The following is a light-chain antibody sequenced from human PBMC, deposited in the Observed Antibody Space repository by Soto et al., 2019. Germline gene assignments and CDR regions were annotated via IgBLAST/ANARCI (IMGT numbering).Light chain of an antibody. CDR2: GAS. Sequence: ESVLTQSPGTLSLSPGERATLSCRASQSVSSNYLAWYQQKPGQAPRLLIYGASTRATGIPDRFSGSGSGTDFTLTISRLEPEDFALYYCQHYGAAPITFGRGTRLEIK. V-gene: IGKV3-20*01. CDR3: QHYGAAPIT. CDR1: QSVSSNY. J-gene: IGKJ5*01.